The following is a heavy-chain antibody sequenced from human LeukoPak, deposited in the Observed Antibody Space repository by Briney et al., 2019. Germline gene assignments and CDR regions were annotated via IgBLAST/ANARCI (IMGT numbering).Heavy chain of an antibody. Sequence: ASVKVSCKASGYTFTGYYMHWVRQAPGQGLEWMGWINPNSGNTGYAQTFQGRVTITRNTSISTAYMELNSLRAEDTAVYYCARGSGPHDFWSGYYQSDKDNWFDPWGQGTLVTVSS. D-gene: IGHD3-3*01. J-gene: IGHJ5*02. CDR1: GYTFTGYY. CDR2: INPNSGNT. V-gene: IGHV1-8*03. CDR3: ARGSGPHDFWSGYYQSDKDNWFDP.